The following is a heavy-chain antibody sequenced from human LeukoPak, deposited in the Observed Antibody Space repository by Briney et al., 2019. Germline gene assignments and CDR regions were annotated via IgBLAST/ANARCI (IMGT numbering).Heavy chain of an antibody. D-gene: IGHD6-19*01. Sequence: SGGSLRLSCAASGFTFSNYAMNWVRQAPGKGLEWIGEINHSGSTNYNPSLKSRVTISVDTSKNQFSLKLRSVTAADTAVYYCARHERWLVYGYYFDYWGQGTLVTVSS. J-gene: IGHJ4*02. CDR2: INHSGST. CDR3: ARHERWLVYGYYFDY. V-gene: IGHV4-34*01. CDR1: GFTFSNYA.